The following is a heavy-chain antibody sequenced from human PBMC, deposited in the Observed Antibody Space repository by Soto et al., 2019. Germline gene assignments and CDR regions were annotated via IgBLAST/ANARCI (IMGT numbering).Heavy chain of an antibody. J-gene: IGHJ3*02. Sequence: PGGSLRLSCAASGFTFSSYGMHWVRQAPGKGLEWVAVISYDGSNKYYADSVKGRFTISRDNSKNTLYLQMNSLRAEDTAVYYCAKDPAELRPDAFDIWGQGTMVTVPS. CDR2: ISYDGSNK. CDR3: AKDPAELRPDAFDI. D-gene: IGHD3-16*01. CDR1: GFTFSSYG. V-gene: IGHV3-30*18.